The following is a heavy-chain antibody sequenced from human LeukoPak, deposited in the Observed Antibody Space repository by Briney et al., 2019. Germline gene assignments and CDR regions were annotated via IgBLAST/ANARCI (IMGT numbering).Heavy chain of an antibody. CDR1: GFTFINSR. CDR2: ISAYYGNT. J-gene: IGHJ4*02. CDR3: ARLGGGSHYYDF. V-gene: IGHV1-18*01. D-gene: IGHD4-23*01. Sequence: GASVKVSCNSSGFTFINSRITWVRQAPGQGLEWMGWISAYYGNTYYVENFEGRVAMTRDTSTSTAFMELRSPTADDTAVYYCARLGGGSHYYDFWGQGTLVTVSP.